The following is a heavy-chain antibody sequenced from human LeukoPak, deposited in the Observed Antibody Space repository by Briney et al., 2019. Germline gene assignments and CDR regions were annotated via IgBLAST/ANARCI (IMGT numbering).Heavy chain of an antibody. D-gene: IGHD5-24*01. CDR3: ARGRRVGWLHGFFFDY. CDR1: GFTFSSYE. V-gene: IGHV3-48*03. Sequence: QPGGSLRLSCAASGFTFSSYEMNWVRQAPGKGLEWVSYISSSGSTIYYADSVKGRFTISRDNSKNTLYLQMNSLRAEDTAVYYCARGRRVGWLHGFFFDYWGQGTLVTVSS. CDR2: ISSSGSTI. J-gene: IGHJ4*02.